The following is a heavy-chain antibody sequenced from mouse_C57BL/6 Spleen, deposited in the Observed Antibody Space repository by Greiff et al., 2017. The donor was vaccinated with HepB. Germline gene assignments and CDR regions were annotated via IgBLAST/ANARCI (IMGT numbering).Heavy chain of an antibody. CDR2: IDPSDSYT. Sequence: VQLQQSGAELVMPGASVKLSCKASGYTFTSYWMHWVKQRPGPGLEWIAEIDPSDSYTNYNKKFNGKSTLTVDKSSSTAYMQLRSLTSGDSAVYYCARGGNYRYFDYWRQGTTRTVSS. CDR1: GYTFTSYW. CDR3: ARGGNYRYFDY. J-gene: IGHJ2*01. V-gene: IGHV1-69*01. D-gene: IGHD2-1*01.